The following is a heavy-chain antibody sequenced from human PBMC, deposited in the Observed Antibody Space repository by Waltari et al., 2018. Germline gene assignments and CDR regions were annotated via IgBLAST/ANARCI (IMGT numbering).Heavy chain of an antibody. D-gene: IGHD3-10*01. CDR1: GYTLTELS. CDR3: ATGGAGMGSRLYYYMDV. V-gene: IGHV1-24*01. Sequence: QVQLVPSGAEVKKPGASVKVSCTASGYTLTELSMPWVRQAPGKGLEWMGGFDPEDGEKSYAHRFQGRVTMTEDTSTDTAYMELGSLRSEDTAVYYCATGGAGMGSRLYYYMDVWGKGTTVTISS. J-gene: IGHJ6*03. CDR2: FDPEDGEK.